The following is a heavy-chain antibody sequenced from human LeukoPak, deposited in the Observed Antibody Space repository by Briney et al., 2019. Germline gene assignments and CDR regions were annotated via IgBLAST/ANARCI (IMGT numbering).Heavy chain of an antibody. J-gene: IGHJ4*02. V-gene: IGHV3-9*01. CDR3: ARRAYYFDY. CDR2: ISWNSGSI. Sequence: GGSLRLSCAASGFTFDDYAMHWVRQAPGKGLEWVSGISWNSGSIGYADSVKGRFTISRDNAKNTLYLQMNSLRAEDTALYYCARRAYYFDYWGQGTLVTVSS. CDR1: GFTFDDYA.